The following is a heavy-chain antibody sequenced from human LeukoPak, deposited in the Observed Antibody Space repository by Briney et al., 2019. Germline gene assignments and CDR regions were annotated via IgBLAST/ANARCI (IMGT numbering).Heavy chain of an antibody. CDR2: IYYSGST. CDR1: GGSISSYC. V-gene: IGHV4-59*08. J-gene: IGHJ6*02. D-gene: IGHD2-21*01. CDR3: ARLRVDWDYYYGMDV. Sequence: PSETLSLTCTVSGGSISSYCWSWIRQPPGKGLEWIGYIYYSGSTNYNPSLKSRVTISVDTSKNQFSLKLSSVTAADTAVYHCARLRVDWDYYYGMDVWGQGTTVTVSS.